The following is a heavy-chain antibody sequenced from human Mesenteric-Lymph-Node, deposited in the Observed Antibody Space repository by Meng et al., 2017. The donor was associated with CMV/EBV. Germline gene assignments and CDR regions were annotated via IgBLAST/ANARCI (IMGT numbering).Heavy chain of an antibody. CDR1: GGTFSSYA. D-gene: IGHD2-2*01. V-gene: IGHV1-69*10. Sequence: SVKVSCKASGGTFSSYAISWVRQAPGQGLEWMGGIIPILGIANYAQKFQGRLTITRDTSISTVYMELSSLRSEDTAVYYCARGEDRRTSFYYYFGMDVWGQGTTVTVSS. CDR3: ARGEDRRTSFYYYFGMDV. J-gene: IGHJ6*02. CDR2: IIPILGIA.